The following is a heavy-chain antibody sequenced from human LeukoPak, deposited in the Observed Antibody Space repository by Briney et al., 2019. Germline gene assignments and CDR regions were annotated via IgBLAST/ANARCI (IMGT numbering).Heavy chain of an antibody. Sequence: GGSLRLSCAASGFTFSNNWMTWVRQAPGKGLEWVASVKKDGSEKYHVDSVKGRFTISRDNAKNSLYLQMNSLRTEDTAIYHCARGGVRRGYYDYWGQGTLVTVSS. V-gene: IGHV3-7*01. D-gene: IGHD1-14*01. J-gene: IGHJ4*02. CDR1: GFTFSNNW. CDR3: ARGGVRRGYYDY. CDR2: VKKDGSEK.